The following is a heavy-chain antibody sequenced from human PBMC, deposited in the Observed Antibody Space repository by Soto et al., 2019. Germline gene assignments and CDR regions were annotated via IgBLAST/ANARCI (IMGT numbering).Heavy chain of an antibody. CDR2: ISYDGSNK. J-gene: IGHJ4*02. V-gene: IGHV3-30*18. Sequence: QVQLVESGGGVVQPGRSLRLSCAASGFTFSSYGMHWVRQAPGKGLEWVAVISYDGSNKYYADSVRGRFTISRDNSKNTLYLQMNSRRAEDTAVYSCAKDPINHEVVAATQGSYYFDYWGQGSLVTVSS. CDR3: AKDPINHEVVAATQGSYYFDY. D-gene: IGHD2-15*01. CDR1: GFTFSSYG.